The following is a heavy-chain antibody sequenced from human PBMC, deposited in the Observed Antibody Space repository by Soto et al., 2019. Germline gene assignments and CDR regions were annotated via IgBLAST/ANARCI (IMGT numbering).Heavy chain of an antibody. CDR3: ARGKCTNGVCYHPAGFDY. V-gene: IGHV4-30-4*01. Sequence: PSETLSLTCTVSGGSISSGDYYWSWIRQPPGKGLEWIGYIYYSGSTYYNPSLKSRVTISVDTSKNQFSLKLSSVTAADTAVYYCARGKCTNGVCYHPAGFDYWGQGTLVTVSS. CDR1: GGSISSGDYY. D-gene: IGHD2-8*01. J-gene: IGHJ4*02. CDR2: IYYSGST.